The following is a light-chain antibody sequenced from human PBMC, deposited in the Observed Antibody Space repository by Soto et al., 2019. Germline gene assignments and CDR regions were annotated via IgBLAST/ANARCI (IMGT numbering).Light chain of an antibody. Sequence: QSVLTQPASVSGSPGQSITISCTGTSSDIGAYDYVSWFQHHPGKAPKLMIYEIDNRPSGVSNRFSGSKSGNTASLTISRLQAEDEAIYFCSSYTRTNTRVFGGGTKLTVL. CDR2: EID. V-gene: IGLV2-14*01. J-gene: IGLJ3*02. CDR3: SSYTRTNTRV. CDR1: SSDIGAYDY.